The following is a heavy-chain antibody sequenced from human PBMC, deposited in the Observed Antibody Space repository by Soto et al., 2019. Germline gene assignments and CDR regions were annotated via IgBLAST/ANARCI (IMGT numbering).Heavy chain of an antibody. Sequence: PSETLSLTCAVYGGSFSGYYWSWIRQPPGKGLEWIGEINHSGSTNYNPSLKSRVTISVDTSKNQFSLKLSSVTAADTAVYYCATEMATPTAIWRQGTMVTVSS. CDR1: GGSFSGYY. CDR3: ATEMATPTAI. D-gene: IGHD5-12*01. J-gene: IGHJ3*02. CDR2: INHSGST. V-gene: IGHV4-34*01.